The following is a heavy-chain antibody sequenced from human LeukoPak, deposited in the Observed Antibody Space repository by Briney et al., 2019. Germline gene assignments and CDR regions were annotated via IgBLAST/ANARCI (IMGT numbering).Heavy chain of an antibody. D-gene: IGHD1-7*01. CDR1: GYAFTGYY. V-gene: IGHV1-2*02. J-gene: IGHJ3*02. Sequence: VASVKVSCKASGYAFTGYYMHWVRQAPGQGLEWMGWINPNSGGTNYAQKFQGRVTMTRDTSISTAYMELSRLRSDDTAVYYCARGPSGTGDAFDIWGQGTMVTVSS. CDR3: ARGPSGTGDAFDI. CDR2: INPNSGGT.